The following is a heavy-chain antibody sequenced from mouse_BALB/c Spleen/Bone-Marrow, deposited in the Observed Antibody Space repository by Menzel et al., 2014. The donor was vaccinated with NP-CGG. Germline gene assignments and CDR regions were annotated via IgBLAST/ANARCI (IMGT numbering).Heavy chain of an antibody. D-gene: IGHD2-3*01. CDR3: AVYDGYAMDY. J-gene: IGHJ4*01. CDR1: GFNIKDTY. V-gene: IGHV14-3*02. Sequence: EVKLVESGAELVKPGASVKLSCTASGFNIKDTYMYWVKQRPEQGLEWIGQVDPANGNTKYDPKFQGKATITADTSSNTAYLQLSSLTSEDTAVYYCAVYDGYAMDYWGQGTSVTVSS. CDR2: VDPANGNT.